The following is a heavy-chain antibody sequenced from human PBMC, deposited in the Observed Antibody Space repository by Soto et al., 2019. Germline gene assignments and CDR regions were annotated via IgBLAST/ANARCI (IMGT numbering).Heavy chain of an antibody. D-gene: IGHD6-13*01. CDR1: GYTFTSYG. V-gene: IGHV1-18*01. CDR2: ISAYNGNT. Sequence: QVQLVQSGAEVKKPGASVKVSCKASGYTFTSYGISWVRQAPGQGLEWMGWISAYNGNTNYAQKPQGRVTMTTDAPTSTAYMELRILRSADTAVYYCARESSSSCHDYWGQGTLVTVSS. CDR3: ARESSSSCHDY. J-gene: IGHJ4*02.